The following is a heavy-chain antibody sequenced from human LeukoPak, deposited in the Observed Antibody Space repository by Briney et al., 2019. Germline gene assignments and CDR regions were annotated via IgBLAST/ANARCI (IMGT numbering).Heavy chain of an antibody. D-gene: IGHD3-22*01. CDR3: ARQIGSSGYNFDY. Sequence: SETLSLTCTVSGGSIGSYYWSWIRQPPGKGLEWIGYIYYSGSTNYNPSLKSRVTISVDTSKNQFSLKLSSVTAADTAVYYCARQIGSSGYNFDYWGQGTLVTVSS. CDR1: GGSIGSYY. CDR2: IYYSGST. J-gene: IGHJ4*02. V-gene: IGHV4-59*08.